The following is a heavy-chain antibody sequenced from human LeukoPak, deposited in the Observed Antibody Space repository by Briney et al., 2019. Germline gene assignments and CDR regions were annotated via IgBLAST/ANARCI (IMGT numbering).Heavy chain of an antibody. CDR3: ARIIGYCSSTSCSWGFDY. J-gene: IGHJ4*02. CDR2: INPNSGGT. Sequence: ASVKVSCKASGYTFTGYYMHWVRQAPGQGVEWMGWINPNSGGTNYAQKFQGRVTMTRDTSISTAYMELSRLRSDDTAVYYCARIIGYCSSTSCSWGFDYWGQGTLVTVSS. CDR1: GYTFTGYY. V-gene: IGHV1-2*02. D-gene: IGHD2-2*01.